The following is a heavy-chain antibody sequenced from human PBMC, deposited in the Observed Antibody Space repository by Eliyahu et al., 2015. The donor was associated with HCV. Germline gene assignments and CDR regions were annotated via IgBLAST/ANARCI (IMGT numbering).Heavy chain of an antibody. D-gene: IGHD4-11*01. CDR3: ARHVPIKGGVTTMFYYYYGMDV. V-gene: IGHV4-39*01. CDR2: IYYSGST. J-gene: IGHJ6*02. CDR1: GCSISXSSYY. Sequence: QLQLQESGPGLVKPSETLSLTCTVSGCSISXSSYYWGXXRQPPGKGLEWIGSIYYSGSTYYNPSLKSRVTISVDTSKNQFSLKLSSVTAADTAVYYCARHVPIKGGVTTMFYYYYGMDVWGQGTTVTVSS.